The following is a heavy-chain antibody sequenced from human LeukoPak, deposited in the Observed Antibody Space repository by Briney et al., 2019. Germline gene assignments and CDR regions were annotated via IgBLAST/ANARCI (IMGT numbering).Heavy chain of an antibody. CDR2: IKPDGSAE. J-gene: IGHJ4*02. Sequence: GGSLRLSCATSGFTFSSNWMGWVRHVPGRGLDWVANIKPDGSAEYYAASVKGRFTVSRDNAKNSLYLQMNSLRVEDTAVYYCARRPYYYDSSGPFDYWGQGTLVTVSS. CDR3: ARRPYYYDSSGPFDY. D-gene: IGHD3-22*01. CDR1: GFTFSSNW. V-gene: IGHV3-7*01.